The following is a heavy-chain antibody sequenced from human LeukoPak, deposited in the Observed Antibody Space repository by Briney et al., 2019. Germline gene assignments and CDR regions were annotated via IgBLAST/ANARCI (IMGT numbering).Heavy chain of an antibody. CDR1: GGSISSGDRY. CDR3: ARDSYSYGYGGFDY. D-gene: IGHD5-18*01. J-gene: IGHJ4*02. Sequence: SETLSLTCTASGGSISSGDRYWSWIRQSPGKGLEWIGYIYSTGNTYYNPPLKSRVIISVDTSKNQFSLELNSVTAADTAVYYCARDSYSYGYGGFDYWGQGILVTVSS. CDR2: IYSTGNT. V-gene: IGHV4-30-4*01.